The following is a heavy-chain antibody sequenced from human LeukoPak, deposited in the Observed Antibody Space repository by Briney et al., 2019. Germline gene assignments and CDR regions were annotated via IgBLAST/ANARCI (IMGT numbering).Heavy chain of an antibody. CDR3: ARNYGSGSYQLPFDY. J-gene: IGHJ4*02. CDR2: INLKGGST. CDR1: GLTFDVYG. Sequence: GGSLRLSWAPSGLTFDVYGVSWARHARGRGREGVSGINLKGGSTHYSDSVKGRFPISRDNAKNSLYLQMNSLRAEDTALYYCARNYGSGSYQLPFDYWGQGALVTVSS. D-gene: IGHD3-10*01. V-gene: IGHV3-20*04.